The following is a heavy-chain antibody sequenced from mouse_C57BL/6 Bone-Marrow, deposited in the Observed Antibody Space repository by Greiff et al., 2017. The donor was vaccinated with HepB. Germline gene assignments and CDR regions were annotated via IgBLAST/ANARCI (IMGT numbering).Heavy chain of an antibody. Sequence: QVQLQQPGAELVKPGASVKLSCKASGYTFTSYWMHWVKQRPGQGLEWIGMIHPNSGSTKYNEKFKSKATLTVDKSSSTAYMQLSSLTSEDSAVYYCARDYYGQPRFAYWGQGTLVTVSA. J-gene: IGHJ3*01. D-gene: IGHD1-1*01. V-gene: IGHV1-64*01. CDR1: GYTFTSYW. CDR2: IHPNSGST. CDR3: ARDYYGQPRFAY.